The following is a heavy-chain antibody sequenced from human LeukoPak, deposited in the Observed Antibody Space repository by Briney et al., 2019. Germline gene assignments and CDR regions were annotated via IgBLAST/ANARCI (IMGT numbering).Heavy chain of an antibody. D-gene: IGHD3-16*01. CDR2: IYYSGST. CDR3: ARDRSEGGFDY. J-gene: IGHJ4*02. Sequence: SETLSLTCTVSGGSISSYYWSWIRQPPGKGLEWIGYIYYSGSTNYNPSLKSRVPISVDTPKNPCSPKLSSVTAADTAVYYCARDRSEGGFDYWGQGTLVTVSS. CDR1: GGSISSYY. V-gene: IGHV4-59*01.